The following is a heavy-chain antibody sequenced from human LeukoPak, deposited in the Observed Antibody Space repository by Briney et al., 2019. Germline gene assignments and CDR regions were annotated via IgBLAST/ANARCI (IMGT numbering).Heavy chain of an antibody. D-gene: IGHD2-2*01. J-gene: IGHJ4*02. CDR3: TTDIVVVPAAYDY. V-gene: IGHV3-15*01. Sequence: GGSLRLSCAASGFTFSNAWMSWVRQAPGKGLEWVGRIRSKTDGGTTDYAAPVKGRFTISRDDSKNTLYLQMNSLKTEDTAVYYCTTDIVVVPAAYDYWGQGTLVTVSS. CDR1: GFTFSNAW. CDR2: IRSKTDGGTT.